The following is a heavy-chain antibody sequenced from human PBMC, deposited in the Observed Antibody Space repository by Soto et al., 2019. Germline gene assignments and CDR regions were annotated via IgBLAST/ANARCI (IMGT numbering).Heavy chain of an antibody. D-gene: IGHD2-15*01. V-gene: IGHV3-23*01. CDR3: PGCLVKYWCPDLQN. CDR2: ISGSGDKT. CDR1: GFTFKYYA. Sequence: EVQLLQSGGGLAQPGTSLRLSCAASGFTFKYYAMTWVRQAPGKGLEWVSTISGSGDKTDYADSVKGRFRVSRDNSKDTSVFHMETSTKDASAGNSSPGCLVKYWCPDLQNWGQGTLVPVSS. J-gene: IGHJ1*01.